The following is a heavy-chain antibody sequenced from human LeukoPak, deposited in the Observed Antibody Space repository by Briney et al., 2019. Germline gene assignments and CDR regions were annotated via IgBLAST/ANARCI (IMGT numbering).Heavy chain of an antibody. CDR3: VQEARRDGYKLAPVAEH. Sequence: GGSLRLSFAASGFTFNIYAMSWVRQAPGKGLEWVSAISETSRKTYYADSVKGRFTISRDNSKNTPYLQMNGLRDEDTAVYYCVQEARRDGYKLAPVAEHWGQGTLVTVSS. V-gene: IGHV3-23*01. CDR1: GFTFNIYA. D-gene: IGHD5-24*01. CDR2: ISETSRKT. J-gene: IGHJ1*01.